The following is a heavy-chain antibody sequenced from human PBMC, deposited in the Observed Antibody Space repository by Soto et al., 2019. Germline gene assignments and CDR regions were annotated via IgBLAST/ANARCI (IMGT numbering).Heavy chain of an antibody. Sequence: GGSLRLSCAASGFSFSSYGMHWVRQAPGKGLEWVATIWSDGSKKYHADSVKGRFTISRDNSKSTLYLQMNSLRVEDTAVYQCARGSEYKQPPIEFDYWGQGTLVTVSS. CDR3: ARGSEYKQPPIEFDY. CDR2: IWSDGSKK. J-gene: IGHJ4*02. D-gene: IGHD2-2*01. V-gene: IGHV3-33*01. CDR1: GFSFSSYG.